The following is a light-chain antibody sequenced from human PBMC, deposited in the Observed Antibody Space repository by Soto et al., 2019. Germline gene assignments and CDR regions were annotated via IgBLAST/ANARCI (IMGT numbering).Light chain of an antibody. CDR2: AVS. V-gene: IGKV1-39*01. Sequence: DIQMTQSPSSLSASVGDRVTITCRASQRISSYLNWYQQKPGKAPKILIYAVSNLQSGVPSRFSVSGSGTDFTLTSSSLQPEDFATYYCQQSYSAPRTFGQGTKVEIK. CDR1: QRISSY. CDR3: QQSYSAPRT. J-gene: IGKJ1*01.